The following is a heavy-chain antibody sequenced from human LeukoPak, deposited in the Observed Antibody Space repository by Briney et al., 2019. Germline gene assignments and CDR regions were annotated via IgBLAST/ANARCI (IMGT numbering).Heavy chain of an antibody. CDR3: ARDLGWSIAAPG. Sequence: ASVKVSCKASGGTFSSYAISWVRQAPGQGLEWMGGIIPIFGTASYAQKFRGRVTITADESTSTAYMELSSLRSEDTAVYYCARDLGWSIAAPGWGQGTLVTVSS. D-gene: IGHD6-6*01. CDR2: IIPIFGTA. J-gene: IGHJ4*02. CDR1: GGTFSSYA. V-gene: IGHV1-69*13.